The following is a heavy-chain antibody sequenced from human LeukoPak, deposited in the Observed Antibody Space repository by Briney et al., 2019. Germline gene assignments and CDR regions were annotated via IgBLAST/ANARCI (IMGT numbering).Heavy chain of an antibody. CDR1: GGTFSSYA. CDR2: IIPIFGPA. J-gene: IGHJ3*02. Sequence: ASVKVSCKASGGTFSSYAISWVRQAPGQGLEWMGGIIPIFGPANYAQKFQGRVTITADESTSTAYMELSSLRSEDTAVYYCAREQQLGHYAAFDIWGQGTMVTVSS. D-gene: IGHD6-13*01. CDR3: AREQQLGHYAAFDI. V-gene: IGHV1-69*13.